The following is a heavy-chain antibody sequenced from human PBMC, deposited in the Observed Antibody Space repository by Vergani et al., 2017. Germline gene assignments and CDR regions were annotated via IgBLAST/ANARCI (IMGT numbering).Heavy chain of an antibody. CDR1: GGTFSSYA. Sequence: VQLVESGGGLVKPGSSVKVSCKASGGTFSSYAISWVRQAPGQGLEWMGRIIPIFGTANYAQKFQGRVTITADESTSTAYMELSSLRSEDTAVYYCARDKREGGSYVSNDYWGQGTLVTVSS. CDR2: IIPIFGTA. D-gene: IGHD1-26*01. J-gene: IGHJ4*02. CDR3: ARDKREGGSYVSNDY. V-gene: IGHV1-69*18.